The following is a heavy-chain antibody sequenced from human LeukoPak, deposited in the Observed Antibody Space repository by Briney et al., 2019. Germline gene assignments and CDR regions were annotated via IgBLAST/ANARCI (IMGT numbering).Heavy chain of an antibody. CDR2: VRSKVKNYAT. V-gene: IGHV3-73*01. CDR1: GFTFSASE. D-gene: IGHD2-21*02. Sequence: GGSLRLSCVASGFTFSASEMHWVRQASGKGLEWLGRVRSKVKNYATAYAASVDGRFTISRDDSKSTAYLQMNSLKIEDTAVYCTARSAVGYCFGNDCFPLDHWGQGMLVTVSS. CDR3: ARSAVGYCFGNDCFPLDH. J-gene: IGHJ4*02.